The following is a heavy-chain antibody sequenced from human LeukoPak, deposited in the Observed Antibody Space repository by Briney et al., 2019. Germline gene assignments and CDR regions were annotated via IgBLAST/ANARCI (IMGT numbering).Heavy chain of an antibody. Sequence: GGSLRLSCAASGFTFSSYSMNWVHQAPGKGLEWVSSISSSSYIYYADSVKGRFTISRDNAKNSLYLQMNSLRAEDTAVYYCARDLIAAGHFDYWGQGTLVTVSS. D-gene: IGHD6-13*01. CDR2: ISSSSYI. CDR1: GFTFSSYS. V-gene: IGHV3-21*01. CDR3: ARDLIAAGHFDY. J-gene: IGHJ4*02.